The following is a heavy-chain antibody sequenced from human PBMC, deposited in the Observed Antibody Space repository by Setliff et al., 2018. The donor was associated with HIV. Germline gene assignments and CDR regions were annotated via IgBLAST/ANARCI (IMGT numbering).Heavy chain of an antibody. D-gene: IGHD3-10*01. CDR2: IGHYNGRT. CDR1: GYMFIAYG. V-gene: IGHV1-18*01. Sequence: ASVKVSCKTSGYMFIAYGMSWVRRAPGQGLEWMGWIGHYNGRTEYAQKFQDRLTITTDESTSTAYMDLRSLRSEDTAVYYCARLVWFGEGGGVWGQGTTVTVSS. CDR3: ARLVWFGEGGGV. J-gene: IGHJ6*02.